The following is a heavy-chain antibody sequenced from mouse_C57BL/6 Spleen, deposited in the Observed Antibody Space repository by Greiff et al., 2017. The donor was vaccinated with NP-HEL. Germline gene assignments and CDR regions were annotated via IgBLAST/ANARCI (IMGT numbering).Heavy chain of an antibody. Sequence: EVKLMESGGGLVKPGGSLKLSCAASGFTFSSYTMSWVRQTPEKRLEWVATISGGGGNTYYPDRVKGRFTISRDNAKNTLYLQMSSLRSEDTALYYCARGYSNYHYFDYWGQGTTLTVSS. V-gene: IGHV5-9*01. CDR2: ISGGGGNT. CDR3: ARGYSNYHYFDY. D-gene: IGHD2-5*01. CDR1: GFTFSSYT. J-gene: IGHJ2*01.